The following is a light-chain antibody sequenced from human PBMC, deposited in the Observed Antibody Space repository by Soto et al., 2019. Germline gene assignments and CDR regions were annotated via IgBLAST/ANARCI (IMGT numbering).Light chain of an antibody. CDR3: QQYHTYST. V-gene: IGKV1-5*01. CDR1: QTMRKW. Sequence: DIPMTQSPSTLSASVGDRVTITCRASQTMRKWLAWYQQKPGKAPKVLIYDASSLKSGVPSRFSGSGSGTEFTLTISSLQPDDFATYYCQQYHTYSTFGQGTKVEIK. J-gene: IGKJ1*01. CDR2: DAS.